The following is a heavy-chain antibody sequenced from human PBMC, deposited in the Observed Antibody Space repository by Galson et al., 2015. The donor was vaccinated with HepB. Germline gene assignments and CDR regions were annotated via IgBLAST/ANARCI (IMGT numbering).Heavy chain of an antibody. CDR3: ARDQCATGIPGDAFDI. CDR2: INPSGGST. D-gene: IGHD1-14*01. CDR1: GYTFTSYY. J-gene: IGHJ3*02. V-gene: IGHV1-46*01. Sequence: SVKVSCKASGYTFTSYYMHWVRQAPGQGLEWMGIINPSGGSTSYAQKFQGRVTMTRDTSTSTVYMELSSLRSEDTAVYYCARDQCATGIPGDAFDIWGQGTMVTVSS.